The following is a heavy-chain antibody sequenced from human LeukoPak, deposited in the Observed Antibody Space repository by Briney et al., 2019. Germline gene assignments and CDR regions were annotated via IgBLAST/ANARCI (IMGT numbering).Heavy chain of an antibody. J-gene: IGHJ4*02. CDR2: ISDSGST. Sequence: SETLSLTCAVYGGSFSGYYWGWIRQSPGKGLEWIGEISDSGSTNYNPPLKSRVTMSVDPSKNQFSLKLTSVTAADTAMYYCARQGTTEVATFDSWGQGTLVTVSS. V-gene: IGHV4-34*01. CDR1: GGSFSGYY. CDR3: ARQGTTEVATFDS. D-gene: IGHD1-7*01.